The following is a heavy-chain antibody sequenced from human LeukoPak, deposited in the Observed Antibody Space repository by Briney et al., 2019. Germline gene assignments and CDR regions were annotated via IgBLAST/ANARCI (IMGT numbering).Heavy chain of an antibody. CDR1: GFTFRSYL. Sequence: GGSLRLSCAAPGFTFRSYLMSWVRRAPGKVLERDANINEDGRKAYFLGSVKGRFIISKENAKKALYLQTTSLRVEDTAMYYCARGRLPQSYEGFKYWGQGIPVTVSS. CDR2: INEDGRKA. J-gene: IGHJ4*02. CDR3: ARGRLPQSYEGFKY. D-gene: IGHD4-11*01. V-gene: IGHV3-7*01.